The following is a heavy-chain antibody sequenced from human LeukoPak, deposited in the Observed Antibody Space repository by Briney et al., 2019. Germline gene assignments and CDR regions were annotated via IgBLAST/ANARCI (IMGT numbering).Heavy chain of an antibody. V-gene: IGHV1-69*05. CDR1: GGTFSSYA. Sequence: SVKVSCKASGGTFSSYAISWVRQAPGQGLEWMGWIIPIFGTANYAQKFQGRVTIIRDESTSTAYMELSSLRSEDTAVYYCARETVTTDGDFDYWGQGTLVTVSS. CDR3: ARETVTTDGDFDY. J-gene: IGHJ4*02. CDR2: IIPIFGTA. D-gene: IGHD4-11*01.